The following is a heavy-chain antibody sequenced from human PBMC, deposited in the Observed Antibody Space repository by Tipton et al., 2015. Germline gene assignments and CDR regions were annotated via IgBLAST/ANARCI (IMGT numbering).Heavy chain of an antibody. J-gene: IGHJ5*02. CDR1: GYTLTSYD. Sequence: QLVQSGAEVKEPGASVKVSCKASGYTLTSYDINWVRQATGKGLEWMGWMNPKSGNTGYAQKFQGRVTMTRDPSISSAYMELSSLTSDNTAVYYCAREAIFGVAYWFDPWSPGTLVTVSS. CDR3: AREAIFGVAYWFDP. CDR2: MNPKSGNT. D-gene: IGHD3-3*01. V-gene: IGHV1-8*01.